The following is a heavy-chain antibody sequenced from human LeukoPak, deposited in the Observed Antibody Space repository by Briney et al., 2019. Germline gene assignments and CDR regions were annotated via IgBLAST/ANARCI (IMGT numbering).Heavy chain of an antibody. V-gene: IGHV4-59*08. CDR1: GGSISSYY. J-gene: IGHJ6*02. CDR3: ARLNSGSYYYYGMDV. CDR2: IYYSGGT. D-gene: IGHD1-26*01. Sequence: SETLSLTSTVSGGSISSYYWSWIRQPPGKGLEWIGYIYYSGGTNYNPSLKSRVTISVDTSKNQFSLKLSSVTAADTAVYYCARLNSGSYYYYGMDVWGQGTTVTVSS.